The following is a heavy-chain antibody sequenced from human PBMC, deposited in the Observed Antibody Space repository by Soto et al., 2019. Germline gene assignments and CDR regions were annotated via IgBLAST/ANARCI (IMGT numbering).Heavy chain of an antibody. V-gene: IGHV5-51*01. CDR1: GYSFTSYW. CDR3: ARGARGTYQSNWFDP. CDR2: IYPGDSDT. J-gene: IGHJ5*02. Sequence: GESLKISCKGSGYSFTSYWIGWVRQMPGKGLEWMGIIYPGDSDTKYSPSFEGQVTISADKSINTAYMELGSLTSEDTAIYYCARGARGTYQSNWFDPWGQGTLVTVSS.